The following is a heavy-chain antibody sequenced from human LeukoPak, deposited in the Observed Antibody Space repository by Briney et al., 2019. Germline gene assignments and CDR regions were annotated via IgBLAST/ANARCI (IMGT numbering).Heavy chain of an antibody. CDR2: INSDGGRT. CDR3: ARGRNGFFDY. CDR1: GFTFSTYW. Sequence: PGGSLRLSCAASGFTFSTYWMHWVRQAPGKGLVWLSQINSDGGRTRYADSVKGRLTISRDNAKNTVYLQMNSLRAEDTAMYYCARGRNGFFDYWGYGTLVTVSS. J-gene: IGHJ4*01. V-gene: IGHV3-74*01. D-gene: IGHD5-24*01.